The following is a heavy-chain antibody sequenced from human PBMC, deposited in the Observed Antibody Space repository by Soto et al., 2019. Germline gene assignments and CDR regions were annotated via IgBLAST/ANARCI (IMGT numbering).Heavy chain of an antibody. J-gene: IGHJ5*02. V-gene: IGHV3-23*01. CDR3: AKNGYEYSTSSPWFDP. CDR1: EFTFSHYA. CDR2: ISSSGDDT. Sequence: FLGLSCPASEFTFSHYAMNWVRQAPGKGLEWVSSISSSGDDTYYPDSVKGRFTISRDNSRNTLYLQMNSLRAEDTAIYYCAKNGYEYSTSSPWFDPWGQGTLVTVSS. D-gene: IGHD6-6*01.